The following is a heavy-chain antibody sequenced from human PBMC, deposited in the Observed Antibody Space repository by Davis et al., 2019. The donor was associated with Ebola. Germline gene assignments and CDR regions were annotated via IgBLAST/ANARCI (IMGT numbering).Heavy chain of an antibody. V-gene: IGHV3-7*03. D-gene: IGHD3-10*01. CDR2: IKEDGSQK. Sequence: GESLKISCAASGFTFSNYWMTWVRQAPGEGLEWVAHIKEDGSQKYYADSVKGRFTISRDNAKNSLYLQMNSLRAEDTALYYCAKDIGTMVRGVTFHYWGQGTLVTVSS. CDR3: AKDIGTMVRGVTFHY. CDR1: GFTFSNYW. J-gene: IGHJ4*02.